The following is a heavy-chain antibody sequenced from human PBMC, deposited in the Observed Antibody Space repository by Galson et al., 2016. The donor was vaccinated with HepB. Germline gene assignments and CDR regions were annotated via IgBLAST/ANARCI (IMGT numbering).Heavy chain of an antibody. CDR2: IYPGDSDT. CDR3: ARLASYHDPLTGYDLGTAYLDN. CDR1: GYNFTKHW. D-gene: IGHD3-9*01. V-gene: IGHV5-51*01. J-gene: IGHJ4*02. Sequence: QSGAEVKKPGESLRIACQASGYNFTKHWIGWVRQMPGQGLEWMGIIYPGDSDTRYGPAFQGQVLISVDKAINTAHLEWTSLKASDTAKYYCARLASYHDPLTGYDLGTAYLDNWGQGTLVTVSS.